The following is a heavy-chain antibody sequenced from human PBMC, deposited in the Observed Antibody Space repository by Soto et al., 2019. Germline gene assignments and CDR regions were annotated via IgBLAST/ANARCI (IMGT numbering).Heavy chain of an antibody. V-gene: IGHV3-23*01. D-gene: IGHD2-21*02. CDR1: GFTFSSYT. J-gene: IGHJ5*02. Sequence: EVQVLESGGGLVQPGGSLRLSCAASGFTFSSYTMSWVRQAPGKGLEWVSGISATGGSTYYADSVKGRFTFSRDNSKNTLYLQMNSLRAEDTAVYYCAKGFIRDCGGDCTVDTWGQGTLVTVSS. CDR3: AKGFIRDCGGDCTVDT. CDR2: ISATGGST.